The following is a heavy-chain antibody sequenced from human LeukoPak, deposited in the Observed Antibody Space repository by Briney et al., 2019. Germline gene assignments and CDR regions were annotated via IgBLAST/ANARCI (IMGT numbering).Heavy chain of an antibody. CDR2: IIPIFGTA. D-gene: IGHD5-24*01. CDR3: ARDQLEEMATIGWFDP. J-gene: IGHJ5*02. Sequence: ASVKVSCKASGGTFSSYAISWVRQALGQGLEWMGGIIPIFGTANYAQKFQGRVTITTDESTSTAYMELSSLRSEDTAVYYCARDQLEEMATIGWFDPWGQGTLVTVSS. V-gene: IGHV1-69*05. CDR1: GGTFSSYA.